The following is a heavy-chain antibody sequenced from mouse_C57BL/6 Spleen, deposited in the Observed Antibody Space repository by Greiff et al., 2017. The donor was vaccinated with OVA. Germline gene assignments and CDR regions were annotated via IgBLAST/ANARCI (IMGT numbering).Heavy chain of an antibody. Sequence: QVQLQQPGAELVRPGSSVKLSCKASGYTFTSYWMHWVKQRPIQGLEWIGNIDPSDSETHYNQKFKDKATLTVDKSSSTAYMQLSSLTSEDSAVYYWAREGGRGKDYFDYWGQGTTLTVSS. J-gene: IGHJ2*01. V-gene: IGHV1-52*01. CDR2: IDPSDSET. D-gene: IGHD1-1*01. CDR3: AREGGRGKDYFDY. CDR1: GYTFTSYW.